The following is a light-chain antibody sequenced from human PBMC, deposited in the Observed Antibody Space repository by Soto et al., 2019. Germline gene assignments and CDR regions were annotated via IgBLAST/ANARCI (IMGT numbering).Light chain of an antibody. J-gene: IGKJ1*01. CDR1: QSVTSY. V-gene: IGKV3-11*01. Sequence: EIVLTQSPATLSLSPGERATLFCRASQSVTSYLAWYQQKPGQAPRLLIYDTSNRATGIPARFSGSGSGTDFTLTISSLEPEDIEVYYCQQRSNWLWTLGLGTKVDIK. CDR3: QQRSNWLWT. CDR2: DTS.